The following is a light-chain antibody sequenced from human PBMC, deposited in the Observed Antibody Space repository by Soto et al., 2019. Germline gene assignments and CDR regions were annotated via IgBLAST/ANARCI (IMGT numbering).Light chain of an antibody. CDR2: GAY. V-gene: IGKV3-11*01. CDR1: RSISRY. CDR3: QQRHMWPIT. J-gene: IGKJ5*01. Sequence: EIVMTQSPDTLSVSPGEGATLSCRASRSISRYLAWYQHQPGQAPRLLIYGAYNRATGIPPRFSGSGSGTDFTLTISSLEPEDSAVYYCQQRHMWPITFGQGTRLEIK.